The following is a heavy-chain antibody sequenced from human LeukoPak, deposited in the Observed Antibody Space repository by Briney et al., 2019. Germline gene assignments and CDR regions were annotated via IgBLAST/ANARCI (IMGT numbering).Heavy chain of an antibody. J-gene: IGHJ4*02. Sequence: PGGSLRLSCAASGFTFSNYWMSWVRQAPGKGLEWVANIKQDGSKKNYVDSVKGRFTISRDNAKNSLYLQMNSLRAEDTAVYYCATPLDYCDSSGYHQGGDWGQGTLVTVSS. D-gene: IGHD3-22*01. CDR1: GFTFSNYW. CDR2: IKQDGSKK. V-gene: IGHV3-7*03. CDR3: ATPLDYCDSSGYHQGGD.